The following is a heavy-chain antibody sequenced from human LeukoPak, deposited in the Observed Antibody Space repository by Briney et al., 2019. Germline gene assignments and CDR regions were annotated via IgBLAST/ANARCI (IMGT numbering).Heavy chain of an antibody. CDR2: INHSGST. Sequence: PSETLSLTCAVYGGSFSGYYWSWIRQPPGKGLEWIGEINHSGSTNYNPSLKSRVTISVDTSKNQFSLKLSSVTAADTAVYYCASRVRMTTPDWFDPWGQGTLVTVSS. D-gene: IGHD4-11*01. CDR1: GGSFSGYY. V-gene: IGHV4-34*01. J-gene: IGHJ5*02. CDR3: ASRVRMTTPDWFDP.